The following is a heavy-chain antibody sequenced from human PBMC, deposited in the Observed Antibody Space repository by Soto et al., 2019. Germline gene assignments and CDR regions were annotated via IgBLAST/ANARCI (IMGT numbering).Heavy chain of an antibody. Sequence: GGSLRLSCEASGFTLSSSVMHWVRQAPGKRLEWLSVISVDGRNDLHAGAVKGRFTISRDISKNMVYLQMNDLRPDDTAMYFCAKEGHTSGRCGCFNIWGQGTMVPSPQ. CDR2: ISVDGRND. CDR3: AKEGHTSGRCGCFNI. CDR1: GFTLSSSV. V-gene: IGHV3-30*18. D-gene: IGHD6-19*01. J-gene: IGHJ3*02.